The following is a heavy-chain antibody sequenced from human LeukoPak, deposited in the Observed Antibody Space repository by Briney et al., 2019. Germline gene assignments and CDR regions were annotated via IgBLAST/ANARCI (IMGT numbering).Heavy chain of an antibody. D-gene: IGHD2-21*01. CDR1: GGSISSSSYY. V-gene: IGHV4-39*01. Sequence: SETLSLTCTVSGGSISSSSYYWGWIRQPPGKGLEWIGSVYYSGSTYCNPSLKSRVTMSVDTSRNQFSLKLSSVTAADTAVYYCARHFARASDIWGQGTMVTVSS. CDR3: ARHFARASDI. J-gene: IGHJ3*02. CDR2: VYYSGST.